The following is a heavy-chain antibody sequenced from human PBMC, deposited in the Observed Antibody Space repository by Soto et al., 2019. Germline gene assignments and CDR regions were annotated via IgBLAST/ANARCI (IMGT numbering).Heavy chain of an antibody. Sequence: GGSLRLSCAPSGFIFSNYAMSWVRQARGKGLEWVSASSGSGADTYYTESVNGRFTISRDNFKNTLYLQMNSLRAEDTAVYYCAKDTGRGGGSVFDYWGQGTLVTVSS. D-gene: IGHD2-15*01. CDR2: SSGSGADT. CDR3: AKDTGRGGGSVFDY. V-gene: IGHV3-23*01. J-gene: IGHJ4*02. CDR1: GFIFSNYA.